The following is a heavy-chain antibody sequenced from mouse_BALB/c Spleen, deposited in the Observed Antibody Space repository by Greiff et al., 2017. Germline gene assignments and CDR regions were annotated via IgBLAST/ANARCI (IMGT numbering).Heavy chain of an antibody. Sequence: EVKLMESGPGLVKPSQSLSLTCSVTGYSITSGYYWNWIRQFPGNKLEWMGYISYDGSNNYNPSLKNRISITRDTSKNQFFLKLNSVTTEDTATYYCATDRYDGLDYWGQGTSVTVSS. CDR2: ISYDGSN. CDR3: ATDRYDGLDY. J-gene: IGHJ4*01. D-gene: IGHD2-14*01. V-gene: IGHV3-6*02. CDR1: GYSITSGYY.